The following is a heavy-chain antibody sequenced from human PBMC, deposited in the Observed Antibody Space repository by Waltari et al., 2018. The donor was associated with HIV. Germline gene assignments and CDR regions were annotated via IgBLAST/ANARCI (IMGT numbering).Heavy chain of an antibody. Sequence: EVQFLASGAGLFQPGVSLRLTCARSGFPLRRYPMSVVRQAPGKGLEGVSASFSAGGSTFYGDSVKGRFTISRDNSKNTLYLQMNSLRAEDTAVYYCAKGTLNPLTTDYWGQGTLVTVSS. CDR1: GFPLRRYP. J-gene: IGHJ4*02. V-gene: IGHV3-23*01. CDR3: AKGTLNPLTTDY. D-gene: IGHD4-17*01. CDR2: SFSAGGST.